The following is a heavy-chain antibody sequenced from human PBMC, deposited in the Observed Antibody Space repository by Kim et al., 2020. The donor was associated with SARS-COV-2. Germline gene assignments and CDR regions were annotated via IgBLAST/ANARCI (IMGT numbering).Heavy chain of an antibody. CDR2: IYYSGST. D-gene: IGHD2-2*01. CDR1: GGSISSGDYY. V-gene: IGHV4-30-4*01. Sequence: SETLSLTCTVSGGSISSGDYYWSWIRQPPGKGLEWIGYIYYSGSTYYNPSLKSRVTISVDTSKNQFSLKLSAVTAADTAVYYCARGFQLYHHLTNWFDPWGQGTLVTLSS. J-gene: IGHJ5*02. CDR3: ARGFQLYHHLTNWFDP.